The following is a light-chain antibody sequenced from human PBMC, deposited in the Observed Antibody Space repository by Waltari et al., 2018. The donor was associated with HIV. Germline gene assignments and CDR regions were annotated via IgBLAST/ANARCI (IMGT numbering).Light chain of an antibody. CDR3: SSYTTSSTLGM. CDR2: GVS. V-gene: IGLV2-14*01. Sequence: QSALTQPASVSGSPGQSITISCTGTSSDVGGFNYVSWYQHHPGKAPKLRIYGVSNRPSGVSNRFSGSKSGNTASLTISGLQAEDEADYYCSSYTTSSTLGMFGGGTKLTVL. J-gene: IGLJ3*02. CDR1: SSDVGGFNY.